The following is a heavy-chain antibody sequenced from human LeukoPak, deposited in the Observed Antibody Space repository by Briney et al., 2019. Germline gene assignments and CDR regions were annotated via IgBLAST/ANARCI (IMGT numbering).Heavy chain of an antibody. D-gene: IGHD2-2*02. Sequence: GGSLRLSCAASGFTFSSYAMSWVRQAPGKGLEWVSAISGSGGSTYYADSVRGRFTISRDNSKNTLYLQMNSLRAEDTAVYYCAKDLGYQLLYSFYYYGMDVWGQGTTVTVSS. CDR2: ISGSGGST. CDR1: GFTFSSYA. J-gene: IGHJ6*02. CDR3: AKDLGYQLLYSFYYYGMDV. V-gene: IGHV3-23*01.